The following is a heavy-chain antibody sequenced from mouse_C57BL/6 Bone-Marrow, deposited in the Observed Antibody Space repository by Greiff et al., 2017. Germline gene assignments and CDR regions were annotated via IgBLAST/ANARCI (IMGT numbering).Heavy chain of an antibody. CDR1: CYTFTSYG. CDR3: ASSGYYGSSYGGYFDV. D-gene: IGHD1-1*01. J-gene: IGHJ1*03. V-gene: IGHV1-81*01. Sequence: VQLKESGAALARPGASVKLSCKASCYTFTSYGLSWVNQRTGQSLEWIVEIYPRSGNTSYNENFKGKATLTADTSSSTADMELRRLTSEYSAVYFCASSGYYGSSYGGYFDVWGTGTTVTVSS. CDR2: IYPRSGNT.